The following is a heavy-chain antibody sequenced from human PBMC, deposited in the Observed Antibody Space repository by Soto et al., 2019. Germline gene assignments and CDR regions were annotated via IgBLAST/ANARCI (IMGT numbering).Heavy chain of an antibody. CDR3: AKDRSVDTRDWFDP. Sequence: LRLSCAASGFNFKKYWMHWVRQAPGKGLEWVSGISGSGGSTYYTDSVKGRFTISRDNSKNTLYLQMNSLRADDTAVYYCAKDRSVDTRDWFDPWGQGTLVTAPQ. CDR2: ISGSGGST. CDR1: GFNFKKYW. V-gene: IGHV3-23*01. J-gene: IGHJ5*02. D-gene: IGHD5-18*01.